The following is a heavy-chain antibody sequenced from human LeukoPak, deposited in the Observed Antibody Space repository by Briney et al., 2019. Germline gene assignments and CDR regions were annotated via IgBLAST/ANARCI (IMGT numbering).Heavy chain of an antibody. Sequence: PGGSLRLSCAASGFTFSSYSMNWVRQPPGKGLERIGEINHSGSTNYNPSLKSRVTISVDTSKNQFSLRLSSVTAADTAVYYCATTLDQMAHSHAFDIWGQGTMVTVSS. V-gene: IGHV4-34*08. CDR2: INHSGST. CDR1: GFTFSSYS. J-gene: IGHJ3*02. CDR3: ATTLDQMAHSHAFDI. D-gene: IGHD5-24*01.